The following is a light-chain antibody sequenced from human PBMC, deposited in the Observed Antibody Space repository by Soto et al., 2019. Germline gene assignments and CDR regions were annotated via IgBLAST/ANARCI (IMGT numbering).Light chain of an antibody. CDR2: AAS. CDR1: QSISSY. CDR3: QQYDNLPSIT. Sequence: DIQMTQSPSSLSASVGDRVTITCRASQSISSYLNWYQQKPGKAPKLLIYAASSLQSGVPSRFSGSGSGTDFTLTISSLQPEDFATYYCQQYDNLPSITFGQGTRPENK. J-gene: IGKJ5*01. V-gene: IGKV1-39*01.